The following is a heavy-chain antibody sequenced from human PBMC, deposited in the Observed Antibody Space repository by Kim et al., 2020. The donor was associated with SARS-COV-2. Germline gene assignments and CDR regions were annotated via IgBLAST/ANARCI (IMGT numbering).Heavy chain of an antibody. D-gene: IGHD2-2*01. V-gene: IGHV1-18*01. Sequence: ASVKVSCKASGYTFTNYGIHWVRQAPGQGLEWMGWISGYSGNPNYAQKFQGRVTMTTDTSTSTAYMELRSLRSDDTAVYYCVREPEVVRGAMVYYWGQGTLVTVSS. J-gene: IGHJ4*02. CDR3: VREPEVVRGAMVYY. CDR2: ISGYSGNP. CDR1: GYTFTNYG.